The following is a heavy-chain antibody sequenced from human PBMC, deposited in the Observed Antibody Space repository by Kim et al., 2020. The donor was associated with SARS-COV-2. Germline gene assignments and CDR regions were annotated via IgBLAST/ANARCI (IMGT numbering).Heavy chain of an antibody. CDR1: GFTFSSYA. CDR2: ISGSGGST. V-gene: IGHV3-23*01. J-gene: IGHJ4*02. D-gene: IGHD2-15*01. CDR3: AKGTCSGGSCYSTVPFDY. Sequence: GGSLRLSCAASGFTFSSYAMSWVRQAPGKGLEWVSAISGSGGSTYYADSVKGRFTISRDNSKNTLYLQMNSLRAEDTAVYYCAKGTCSGGSCYSTVPFDYWGQGTLVTVSS.